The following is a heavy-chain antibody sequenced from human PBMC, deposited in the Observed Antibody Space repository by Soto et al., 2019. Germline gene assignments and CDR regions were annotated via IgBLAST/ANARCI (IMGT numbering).Heavy chain of an antibody. Sequence: GSLRLSCAASGFTFNKYAMFCILQSPVKGLEWVSYISSSTFYTNYADSVKGRFTISRDNAKNSLYLQMNSLRAEDTAVYYCATDDSSVLEYFDYWGQGILVTVSS. CDR2: ISSSTFYT. CDR1: GFTFNKYA. V-gene: IGHV3-11*06. J-gene: IGHJ4*02. CDR3: ATDDSSVLEYFDY. D-gene: IGHD3-22*01.